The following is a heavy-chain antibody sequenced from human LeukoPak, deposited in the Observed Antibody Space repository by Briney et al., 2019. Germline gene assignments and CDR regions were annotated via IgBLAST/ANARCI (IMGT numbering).Heavy chain of an antibody. CDR2: ISWNSDTL. D-gene: IGHD2-15*01. V-gene: IGHV3-9*02. Sequence: GGSLRLSCAASGFTSDDYAMYWVRQAPGKGLEWVSGISWNSDTLDYADSVKGRFTISRDNAKSSLYLQMNSLRAEDTALYYCAKCRVVLAVLDAFDIWGQGTLVTVSS. CDR3: AKCRVVLAVLDAFDI. J-gene: IGHJ3*02. CDR1: GFTSDDYA.